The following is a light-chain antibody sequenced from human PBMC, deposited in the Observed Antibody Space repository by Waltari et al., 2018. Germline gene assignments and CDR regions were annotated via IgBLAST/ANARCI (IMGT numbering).Light chain of an antibody. Sequence: QSVLTQPPSVSGAPGQRVTISCTGSSPNIGAGYDVHWYQQLPGTAPKLLIYGNSNLPSGVPARFSGSKSGTSASLAITGLQAEDEADYYCQSYDSSLSGRVVFGGGTKLTVL. V-gene: IGLV1-40*01. CDR3: QSYDSSLSGRVV. J-gene: IGLJ2*01. CDR1: SPNIGAGYD. CDR2: GNS.